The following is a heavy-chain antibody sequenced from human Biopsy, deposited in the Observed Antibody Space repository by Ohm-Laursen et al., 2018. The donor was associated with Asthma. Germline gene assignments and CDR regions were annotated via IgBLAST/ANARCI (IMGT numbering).Heavy chain of an antibody. J-gene: IGHJ4*02. CDR2: INVEGTTT. CDR3: AKDWKSLYVQYFFEY. CDR1: GFTFTDYW. D-gene: IGHD5/OR15-5a*01. V-gene: IGHV3-74*01. Sequence: SLRLSCAVSGFTFTDYWMHWVRQAPGKGLVWVSRINVEGTTTNYADSVKGRFTISRDNSKNTTYLQLNSLRAEDTAVYYCAKDWKSLYVQYFFEYWGQGTLVTVSS.